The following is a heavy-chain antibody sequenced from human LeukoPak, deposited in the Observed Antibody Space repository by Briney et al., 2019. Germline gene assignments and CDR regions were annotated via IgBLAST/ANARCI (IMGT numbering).Heavy chain of an antibody. CDR3: ARRDSSDWYGTSDAFDI. Sequence: GESLKISCKGSGYSFTSYWIGWVRQMPGKGLEWMGIIYPGDSDTRYSPSFQGQVTISADKSISTAYLQWSSLKASDTAMYYCARRDSSDWYGTSDAFDIWGQGTMVTVSS. D-gene: IGHD6-19*01. CDR2: IYPGDSDT. CDR1: GYSFTSYW. J-gene: IGHJ3*02. V-gene: IGHV5-51*01.